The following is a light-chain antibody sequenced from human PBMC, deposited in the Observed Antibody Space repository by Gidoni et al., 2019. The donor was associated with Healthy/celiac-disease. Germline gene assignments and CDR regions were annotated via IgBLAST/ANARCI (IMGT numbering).Light chain of an antibody. CDR2: DAS. J-gene: IGKJ2*01. Sequence: EIVLTQSPATLSLSPGERATLSCRARQSVSSYLAWYQQKPGQAPRLLIYDASNSATGIPARFSGSGSGTDFTLTISSLEPEDFAVYYCQQRSNWPYTFXXXTKLEIK. CDR1: QSVSSY. CDR3: QQRSNWPYT. V-gene: IGKV3-11*01.